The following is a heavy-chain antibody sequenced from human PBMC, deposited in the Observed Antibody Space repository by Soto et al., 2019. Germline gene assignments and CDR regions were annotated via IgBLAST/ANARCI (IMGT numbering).Heavy chain of an antibody. CDR1: GDSVSSTIAA. CDR2: TYYRSKWYS. J-gene: IGHJ4*02. V-gene: IGHV6-1*01. CDR3: ARDPLRYFDTLKSYFDF. Sequence: SQTLSLTCAISGDSVSSTIAAWNWIRQSPSRGLEWLGRTYYRSKWYSDYAVSVKSRITINPDTSKNQFSLHLNSLRAEDTAVYYCARDPLRYFDTLKSYFDFWGQGTLVTVSS. D-gene: IGHD3-9*01.